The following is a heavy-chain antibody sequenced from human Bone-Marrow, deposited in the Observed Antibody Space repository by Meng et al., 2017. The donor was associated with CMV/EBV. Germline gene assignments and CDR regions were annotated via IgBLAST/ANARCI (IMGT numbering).Heavy chain of an antibody. CDR2: ISGSGGST. J-gene: IGHJ6*02. CDR1: GFTSSSYA. CDR3: AKDHYYDSRPYYYYYGRDV. V-gene: IGHV3-23*01. D-gene: IGHD3-22*01. Sequence: GSLRLSCAASGFTSSSYAMSWVRQAPGKGLEWVSAISGSGGSTYYADSVKGRFTISRDNSKNTLYLQMNSLRAEDTAVYYCAKDHYYDSRPYYYYYGRDVWGQGNTVNVAS.